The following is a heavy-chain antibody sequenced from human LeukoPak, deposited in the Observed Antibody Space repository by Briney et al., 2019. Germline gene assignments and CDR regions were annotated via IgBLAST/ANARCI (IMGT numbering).Heavy chain of an antibody. D-gene: IGHD1-1*01. CDR2: IWYDGSNK. Sequence: PGRSLRLSCAASGFTFSSYGMHWVRQAPGKGLEWVAVIWYDGSNKYYGDSVKGRFTLSRDDSRNTVYLQLNNLRVEDTAVYYCAKASWVSNADAVLWGQGTVVTVSS. J-gene: IGHJ4*02. CDR1: GFTFSSYG. CDR3: AKASWVSNADAVL. V-gene: IGHV3-33*06.